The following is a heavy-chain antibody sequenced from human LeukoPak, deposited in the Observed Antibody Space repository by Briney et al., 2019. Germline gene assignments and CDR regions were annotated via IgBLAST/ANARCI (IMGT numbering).Heavy chain of an antibody. J-gene: IGHJ3*02. CDR3: AKVRRGYNDAFDI. CDR1: GFTFSSYS. V-gene: IGHV3-21*01. Sequence: GGSLRLSCAASGFTFSSYSMNWVSQAPGKGLGWVSSISSSSSYIYYADSVKGRFTISRDNAKNSLYLQMNSLRAEDTAVYYCAKVRRGYNDAFDIWGQGTMVTVSS. D-gene: IGHD5-24*01. CDR2: ISSSSSYI.